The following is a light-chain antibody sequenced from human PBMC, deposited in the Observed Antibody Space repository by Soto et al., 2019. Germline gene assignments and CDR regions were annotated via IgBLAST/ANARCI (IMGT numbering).Light chain of an antibody. CDR1: QSVSSY. Sequence: EIVLTQSPATRSLSPGERATLSCRASQSVSSYLAWYQHKPGQAPRLLIYDASKRATGIPDRFSGSGSGTDFPLTIRRLEPEDFAVYYCQQYGSSGTLGQGPKVDI. V-gene: IGKV3-20*01. CDR2: DAS. J-gene: IGKJ1*01. CDR3: QQYGSSGT.